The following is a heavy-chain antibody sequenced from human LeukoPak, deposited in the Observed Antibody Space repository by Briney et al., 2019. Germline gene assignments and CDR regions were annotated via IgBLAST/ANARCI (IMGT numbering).Heavy chain of an antibody. D-gene: IGHD4-17*01. Sequence: GGSLRLSCAVSEFTFSNYWMHWVRQAPGKGLVWVSRINTDGSSTSYAESVKGRFTISRDNAKNTLHLEMNGLRAEDTALYYCARGRVTTGNYYYYYMDVWGRGTMVTVS. J-gene: IGHJ6*03. CDR2: INTDGSST. CDR1: EFTFSNYW. V-gene: IGHV3-74*01. CDR3: ARGRVTTGNYYYYYMDV.